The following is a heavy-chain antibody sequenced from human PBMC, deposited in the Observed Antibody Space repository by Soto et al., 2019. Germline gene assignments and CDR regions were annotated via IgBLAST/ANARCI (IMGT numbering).Heavy chain of an antibody. D-gene: IGHD3-3*01. CDR3: AAKYYDFWSGYYTRDIDYYYGMDV. CDR1: GFTFTSSA. Sequence: VASVKVSCKASGFTFTSSAVQWVRQARGQRLEWIGWIVVGSGNTNYAQKFQERVTITRDMSTSTAYMELSSLRSGDTAVYYCAAKYYDFWSGYYTRDIDYYYGMDVWGQGTTVTVSS. J-gene: IGHJ6*02. V-gene: IGHV1-58*01. CDR2: IVVGSGNT.